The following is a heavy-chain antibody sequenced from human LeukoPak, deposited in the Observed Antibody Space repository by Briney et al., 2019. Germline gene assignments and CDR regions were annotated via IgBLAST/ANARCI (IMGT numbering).Heavy chain of an antibody. CDR2: IYYSGSI. D-gene: IGHD3-10*01. CDR3: ARHRHTSGTSPFDH. J-gene: IGHJ4*02. Sequence: SETLSLTCTVSGGSISAYSWSWIRQPPGKGLEFIGYIYYSGSINPNPSLKSRVTMSVDTSKNQFSLKLSSVTAADTAVYYCARHRHTSGTSPFDHWGQGTLVTVSS. V-gene: IGHV4-59*08. CDR1: GGSISAYS.